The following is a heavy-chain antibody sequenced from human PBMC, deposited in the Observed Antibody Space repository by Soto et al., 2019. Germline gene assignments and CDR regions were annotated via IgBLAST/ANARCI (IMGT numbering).Heavy chain of an antibody. J-gene: IGHJ4*02. Sequence: QVHLVQSGAEVKKPGASVKVSCKGSGYTFTTYGITWVRQAPGQGLEWMGWMSAHNGNTNYAQKVQGRVTVTRDTSTSTAYMELRSLRSCDTAGYYWARGRYGDYWGQGALVTVSS. CDR1: GYTFTTYG. D-gene: IGHD1-1*01. V-gene: IGHV1-18*01. CDR3: ARGRYGDY. CDR2: MSAHNGNT.